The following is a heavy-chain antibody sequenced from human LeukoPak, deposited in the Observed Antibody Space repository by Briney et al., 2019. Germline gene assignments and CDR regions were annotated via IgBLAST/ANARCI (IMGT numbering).Heavy chain of an antibody. D-gene: IGHD4-17*01. V-gene: IGHV1-8*03. CDR2: INAYSGDR. CDR1: GYTFTSYH. CDR3: ARTTSLTASGYDY. J-gene: IGHJ4*02. Sequence: GASVKVSCKTSGYTFTSYHINWVRHATGQGLEWMGWINAYSGDRGYAQNFQGRVSITSDASIGTAYMELSSPRSDDTDVYFCARTTSLTASGYDYWGQGTLVTVSS.